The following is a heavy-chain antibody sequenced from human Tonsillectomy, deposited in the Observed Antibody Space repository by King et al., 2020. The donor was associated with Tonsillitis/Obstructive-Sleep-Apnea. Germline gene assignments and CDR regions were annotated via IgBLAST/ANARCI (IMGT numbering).Heavy chain of an antibody. Sequence: VQLQESGPELVKPSETLSLTCTVSGGSISSYYWSWIRQPPGKGLEWIGYIYYSGSTNYNPSLKSRVTISVDTSKNQFSLKLSSVTAADTAVYYCARRGKQIGFDPWGQGTLVTVSS. CDR1: GGSISSYY. CDR3: ARRGKQIGFDP. D-gene: IGHD3-16*01. V-gene: IGHV4-59*08. CDR2: IYYSGST. J-gene: IGHJ5*02.